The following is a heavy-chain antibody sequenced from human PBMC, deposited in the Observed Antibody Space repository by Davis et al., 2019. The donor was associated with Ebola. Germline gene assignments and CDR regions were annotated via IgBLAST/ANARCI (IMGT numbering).Heavy chain of an antibody. Sequence: SVKVSRKASGGTFSNYAITWVRQAPGQGLEWMGGIVFGAPTYAQKFQGRVTITADESTNTAYVELRSLRSEDTAVYYCARERLGTLEYWGQGTLVTVSS. D-gene: IGHD1-1*01. J-gene: IGHJ4*02. CDR2: IVFGAP. CDR3: ARERLGTLEY. V-gene: IGHV1-69*13. CDR1: GGTFSNYA.